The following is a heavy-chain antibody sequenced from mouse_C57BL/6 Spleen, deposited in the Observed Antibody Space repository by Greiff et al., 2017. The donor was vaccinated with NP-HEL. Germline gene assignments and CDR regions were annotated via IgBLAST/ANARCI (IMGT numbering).Heavy chain of an antibody. V-gene: IGHV1-74*01. Sequence: QVQLKQPGAELVKPGASVKVSCKASGYTFTSYWMHWVKQRPGQGLEWIGRIHPSDSDTNYNQKFKGKATLTVDKSSSTAYMQLSSLTSEDSAVYYCAPSTVVAPYWYFDVWGTGTTVTVSS. CDR3: APSTVVAPYWYFDV. D-gene: IGHD1-1*01. CDR1: GYTFTSYW. CDR2: IHPSDSDT. J-gene: IGHJ1*03.